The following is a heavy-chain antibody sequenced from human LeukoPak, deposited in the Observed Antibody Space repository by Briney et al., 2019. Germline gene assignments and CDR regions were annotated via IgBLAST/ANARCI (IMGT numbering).Heavy chain of an antibody. CDR3: VRPLYSSSWYKPYDY. CDR1: GFTFSSYS. CDR2: ISSSSNYI. D-gene: IGHD6-13*01. J-gene: IGHJ4*02. Sequence: PGGSLRLSCAASGFTFSSYSMTWVRQAPGKGLEWVSSISSSSNYIYYADSVKGRFTISRDNAKDSLYLQMNSLRAEDTAVYYCVRPLYSSSWYKPYDYWGQGTLVTVSS. V-gene: IGHV3-21*01.